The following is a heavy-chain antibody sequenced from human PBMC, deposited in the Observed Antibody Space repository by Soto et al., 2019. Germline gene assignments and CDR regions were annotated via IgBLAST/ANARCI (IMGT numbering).Heavy chain of an antibody. V-gene: IGHV4-39*07. CDR3: ARRGYGDYGRYWYFDL. Sequence: SETLSLTCTVSGGSISSSSYYWGWIRQPPGKGLEWIGSIYYSGSTYYNPSLKSRVTISVDTSKNQFSLKLSSVTAADTAVYYCARRGYGDYGRYWYFDLWGHGTLVTVSS. J-gene: IGHJ2*01. CDR1: GGSISSSSYY. D-gene: IGHD4-17*01. CDR2: IYYSGST.